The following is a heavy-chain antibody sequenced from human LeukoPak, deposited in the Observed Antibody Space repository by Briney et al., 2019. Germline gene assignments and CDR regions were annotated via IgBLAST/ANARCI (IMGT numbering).Heavy chain of an antibody. V-gene: IGHV3-33*01. CDR1: GFTFSNNG. Sequence: PGGSLRLSCVASGFTFSNNGMHWVRQAPGKGLEWVAVIWYDGSSKYYADSVKGRFTISRDNAKNSLYLQMNSLRAEDTAVYYCARDLDYDSSGWFDYWGQGTLVTVSS. D-gene: IGHD3-22*01. CDR2: IWYDGSSK. CDR3: ARDLDYDSSGWFDY. J-gene: IGHJ4*02.